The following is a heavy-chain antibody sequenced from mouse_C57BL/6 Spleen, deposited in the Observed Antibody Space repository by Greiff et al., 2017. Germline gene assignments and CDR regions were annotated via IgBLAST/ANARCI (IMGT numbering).Heavy chain of an antibody. D-gene: IGHD1-1*01. CDR3: ARDNQDYGSSYWYFDV. CDR2: ISDGGSYT. Sequence: EVQLVESGGGLVKPGGSLKLSCAASGFTFSSYAMSWVRQPPEKRLEWVATISDGGSYTYYPDNVKGRFTISRDNAKNNLYLQMSQLKSEDTAMYYCARDNQDYGSSYWYFDVWGTGTTVTVSS. CDR1: GFTFSSYA. J-gene: IGHJ1*03. V-gene: IGHV5-4*01.